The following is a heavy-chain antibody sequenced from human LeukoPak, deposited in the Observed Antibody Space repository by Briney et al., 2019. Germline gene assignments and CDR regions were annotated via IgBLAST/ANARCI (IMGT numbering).Heavy chain of an antibody. V-gene: IGHV3-73*01. CDR1: GFIFSGSA. CDR2: IRSKANSHAT. D-gene: IGHD3-10*01. J-gene: IGHJ4*02. Sequence: GGSLKLSCAASGFIFSGSAVYWVRQASGKGLEWVGRIRSKANSHATAYAASVKGRFTIFRDDSKNTAYLQMNSLKIEDTAMYYCARRGDYSASGDYWGQGTLVTVSS. CDR3: ARRGDYSASGDY.